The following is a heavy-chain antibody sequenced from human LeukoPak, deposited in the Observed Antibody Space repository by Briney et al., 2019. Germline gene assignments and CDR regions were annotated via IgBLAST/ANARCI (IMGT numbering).Heavy chain of an antibody. CDR1: GFTFSSYA. CDR2: MSGSGGST. V-gene: IGHV3-23*01. J-gene: IGHJ4*02. D-gene: IGHD2-21*02. CDR3: AKVRPSDYYFDY. Sequence: PGGSLRLSCAASGFTFSSYAMSWVRQAPGKGLGWVSAMSGSGGSTYYADSVKGRFTISRDNSKNTLYLQMNSLRAEDTAVYYCAKVRPSDYYFDYWGQGTLVTVSS.